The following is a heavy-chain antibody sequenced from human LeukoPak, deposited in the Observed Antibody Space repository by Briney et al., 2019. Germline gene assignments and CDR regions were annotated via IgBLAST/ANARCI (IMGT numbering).Heavy chain of an antibody. V-gene: IGHV7-4-1*02. J-gene: IGHJ4*02. CDR3: VRGIDTTGSFNY. Sequence: ASAKVSCKASGYTFSTYPLNWVRQAPGQGLEWMGWINTNTGSPTYAQGLTGRLVFSLDTSVSTAFLQISSLKAEDTALYYCVRGIDTTGSFNYWGQGTLVTVSS. D-gene: IGHD3-22*01. CDR2: INTNTGSP. CDR1: GYTFSTYP.